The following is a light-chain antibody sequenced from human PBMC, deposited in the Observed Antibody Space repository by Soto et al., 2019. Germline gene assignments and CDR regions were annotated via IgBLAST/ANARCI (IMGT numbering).Light chain of an antibody. Sequence: QSALTQPASVSGSPGQSITISCTGTSSDVGGYNYVSWYQQHPGKAPKLMIYDVSNRSSGVSNRFSGSKSGNTASLTISGLQAEDEADYYCGSYTSSSTEVFGTGTKLTVL. V-gene: IGLV2-14*01. J-gene: IGLJ1*01. CDR2: DVS. CDR1: SSDVGGYNY. CDR3: GSYTSSSTEV.